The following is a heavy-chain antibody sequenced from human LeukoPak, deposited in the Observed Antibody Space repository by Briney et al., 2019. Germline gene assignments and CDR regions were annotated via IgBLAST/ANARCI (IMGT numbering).Heavy chain of an antibody. CDR1: GGSISSYY. V-gene: IGHV4-59*08. J-gene: IGHJ4*02. CDR2: IYYSGST. Sequence: SETLSLTCTVSGGSISSYYWSWIRQPPGKGLEWIGYIYYSGSTNYNPSLKSRVTISVDTSKNQFSLKLSSVTAADTAVYYCARGGGGIAVAGIDYWGRGTLVTVSS. CDR3: ARGGGGIAVAGIDY. D-gene: IGHD6-19*01.